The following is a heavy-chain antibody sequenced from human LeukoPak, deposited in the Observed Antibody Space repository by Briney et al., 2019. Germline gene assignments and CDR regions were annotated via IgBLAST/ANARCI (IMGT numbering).Heavy chain of an antibody. CDR3: ARALAFYYYVMDV. J-gene: IGHJ6*02. Sequence: GGSLRLSCAASGFTFSSYWMHWVRQGPGKGLVWVSRINSDGSSTSYADSVKGRFTISRDNSKNTVNLQMNSLRPEDTGVYYCARALAFYYYVMDVWGQGTTVIVSS. V-gene: IGHV3-74*01. CDR1: GFTFSSYW. CDR2: INSDGSST.